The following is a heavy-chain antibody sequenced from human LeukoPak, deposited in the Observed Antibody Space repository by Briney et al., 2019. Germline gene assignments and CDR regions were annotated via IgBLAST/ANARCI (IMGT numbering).Heavy chain of an antibody. J-gene: IGHJ1*01. Sequence: GGSLRLSCAASGFTFSSYAMHWVRQAPGKGLEWVAVISYDGSNKYYADSVKGRFTISRNNSKNTLYLQMNSLRAEDTAVYYCARAEVLRFLEWSSYFQHWGQGTLVTVSS. CDR2: ISYDGSNK. V-gene: IGHV3-30*04. CDR3: ARAEVLRFLEWSSYFQH. D-gene: IGHD3-3*01. CDR1: GFTFSSYA.